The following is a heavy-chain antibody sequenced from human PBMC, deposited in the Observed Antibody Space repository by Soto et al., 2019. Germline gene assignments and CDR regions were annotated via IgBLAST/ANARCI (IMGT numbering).Heavy chain of an antibody. V-gene: IGHV4-39*01. CDR1: GGSISSGSYY. CDR3: ARHLREGWKLTITGFDY. CDR2: IYYSGST. D-gene: IGHD2-15*01. Sequence: QLQLQESGPGLVKPSETLSLTCTDSGGSISSGSYYWGWMRQPPGKGLKWIGSIYYSGSTYYNPSLKSRVTISVDTSKNQFSLKLSSVTAADTAVYYCARHLREGWKLTITGFDYWGQGTLVTVSS. J-gene: IGHJ4*02.